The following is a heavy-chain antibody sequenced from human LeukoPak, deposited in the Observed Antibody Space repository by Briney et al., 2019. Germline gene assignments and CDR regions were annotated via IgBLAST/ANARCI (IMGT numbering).Heavy chain of an antibody. Sequence: AASVKVSCKASGYTFTGYYMHWVRQAPGQGLEWMGWINPNSGGTNYAQKFQGRVTMTRGTSISTAYMELSRLRSDDTAVYYCARDQHCSSTSCYLFYYYYGMDVWGQGTTVTVSS. J-gene: IGHJ6*02. CDR3: ARDQHCSSTSCYLFYYYYGMDV. D-gene: IGHD2-2*01. CDR2: INPNSGGT. CDR1: GYTFTGYY. V-gene: IGHV1-2*02.